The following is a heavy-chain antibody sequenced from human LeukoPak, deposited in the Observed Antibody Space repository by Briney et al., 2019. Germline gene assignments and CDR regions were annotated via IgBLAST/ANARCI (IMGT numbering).Heavy chain of an antibody. D-gene: IGHD2-21*01. CDR1: GYIFPNYW. Sequence: GESLKISCKGSGYIFPNYWIAWVRQMPGKDLEGMGIIYPDDSDTIYSPSFQGQVTISADNSISTAYLQWSSLRASDTAMYYCARHIQAGLFEYWGQGTLVTVSS. V-gene: IGHV5-51*01. CDR2: IYPDDSDT. J-gene: IGHJ4*02. CDR3: ARHIQAGLFEY.